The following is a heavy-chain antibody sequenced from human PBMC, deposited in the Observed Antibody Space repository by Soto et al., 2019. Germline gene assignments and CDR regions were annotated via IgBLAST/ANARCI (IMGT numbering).Heavy chain of an antibody. CDR1: GFVFSDFQ. CDR2: ITGTSAFT. CDR3: ARDNLAFQGAFDL. J-gene: IGHJ4*02. V-gene: IGHV3-21*01. D-gene: IGHD3-16*01. Sequence: GGSLRLSCAASGFVFSDFQFNWVRQAPGGGLEWLSSITGTSAFTEYAESIEGRFTISRDNPNKLLFPHMDNLRPEDTAVYYCARDNLAFQGAFDLWGQGTLVTAPQ.